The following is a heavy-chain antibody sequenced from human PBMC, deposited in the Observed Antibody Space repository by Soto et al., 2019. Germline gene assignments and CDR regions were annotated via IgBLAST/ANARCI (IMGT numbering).Heavy chain of an antibody. Sequence: ASVKVSCKVSGYTLTELSMHWVRQAPGQGLEWMGWINPNSGGTNYAQKFQGWVTMTRDTSISTAYMELSRLRSDDTAVYYCARAVYDFWSGFTSNYYMDVWGKGTTVTVSS. CDR2: INPNSGGT. CDR1: GYTLTELS. D-gene: IGHD3-3*01. CDR3: ARAVYDFWSGFTSNYYMDV. V-gene: IGHV1-2*04. J-gene: IGHJ6*03.